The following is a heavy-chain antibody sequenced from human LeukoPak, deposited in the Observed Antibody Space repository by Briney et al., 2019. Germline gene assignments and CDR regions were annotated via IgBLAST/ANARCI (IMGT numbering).Heavy chain of an antibody. V-gene: IGHV4-4*02. CDR2: IYHSWNS. D-gene: IGHD3-16*01. CDR1: GDSITSSNW. Sequence: PSETLSLTCAVSGDSITSSNWWSLVRQAPEKGLEWIGEIYHSWNSNYNPPLKSRVTISLDKSKNQFSLKLKSVTAADTAVYHCARAGALGGHDFWGQGSLVTVSS. CDR3: ARAGALGGHDF. J-gene: IGHJ4*02.